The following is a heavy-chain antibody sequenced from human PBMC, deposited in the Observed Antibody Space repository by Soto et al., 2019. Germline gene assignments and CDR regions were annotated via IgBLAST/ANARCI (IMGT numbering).Heavy chain of an antibody. CDR3: ARGREIATIAAFDY. CDR1: GFTFSSYW. J-gene: IGHJ4*02. V-gene: IGHV3-7*04. D-gene: IGHD2-21*01. Sequence: EVQLVESGGGLVQPGGSLRLSCAASGFTFSSYWMSWVRQAPGKGLEWVANIKQDGSEKYYVDSVKGRFTISRDNAKNSLYLQMNSLRAEDTAVYYCARGREIATIAAFDYWGQGTLVTVSS. CDR2: IKQDGSEK.